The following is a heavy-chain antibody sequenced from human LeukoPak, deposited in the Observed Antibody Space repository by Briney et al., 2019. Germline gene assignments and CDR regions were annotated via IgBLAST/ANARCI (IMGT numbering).Heavy chain of an antibody. V-gene: IGHV3-23*01. D-gene: IGHD3-9*01. CDR3: AKDSYYDILTGPPYDP. J-gene: IGHJ5*02. CDR2: ISGSGGST. Sequence: PGGSLRLSCAASGFTFSSYAMSWVRQAPGKGLEWVSAISGSGGSTYYADSVKGRFTISRDNSKNTLYLQTNSLRAEDTAVYYCAKDSYYDILTGPPYDPWGQGTLVTVSS. CDR1: GFTFSSYA.